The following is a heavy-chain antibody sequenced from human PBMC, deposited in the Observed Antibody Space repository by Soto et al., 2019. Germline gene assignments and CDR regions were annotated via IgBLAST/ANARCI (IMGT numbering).Heavy chain of an antibody. V-gene: IGHV3-30*04. CDR1: GFTFSSYT. CDR3: TRGGGNQLGDCYDN. Sequence: QVQLVESGGGVVQPGRSLRLSCAASGFTFSSYTMHWVRQAPGKGLEWVALIYYDGSQKYYADSVKGRFTISRDNSKKMMNLDMNSLRTEHTAVYYCTRGGGNQLGDCYDNWGQGTLVTVSS. J-gene: IGHJ4*02. D-gene: IGHD2-21*02. CDR2: IYYDGSQK.